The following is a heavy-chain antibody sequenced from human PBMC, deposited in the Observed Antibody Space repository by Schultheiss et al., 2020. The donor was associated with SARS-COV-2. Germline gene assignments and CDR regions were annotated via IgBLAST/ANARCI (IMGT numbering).Heavy chain of an antibody. CDR2: ISGSGGST. J-gene: IGHJ6*03. V-gene: IGHV3-23*01. D-gene: IGHD4-23*01. Sequence: GESLKISCAASGFTFSSYAMHWVRQAPGKGLEWVSAISGSGGSTYYADSVKGRFTISRDNSKNTLYLQMNSLRAEDTAVYYCAKRLVSPNNYYMDVWGKGTTVTVSS. CDR1: GFTFSSYA. CDR3: AKRLVSPNNYYMDV.